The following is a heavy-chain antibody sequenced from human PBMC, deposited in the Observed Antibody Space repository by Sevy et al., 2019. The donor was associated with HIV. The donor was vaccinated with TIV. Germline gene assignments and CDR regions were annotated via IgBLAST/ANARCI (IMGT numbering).Heavy chain of an antibody. V-gene: IGHV3-7*01. J-gene: IGHJ4*02. Sequence: GGSLRLSCAASGFTFTNYWMTWVRQAPGKGLEWVANIKEDGSENNYVESVKGRFTISRDNAKNSVYLQMNSLRAEDTAVYYCAREVWGPEYWGQGNLVTASS. D-gene: IGHD7-27*01. CDR3: AREVWGPEY. CDR2: IKEDGSEN. CDR1: GFTFTNYW.